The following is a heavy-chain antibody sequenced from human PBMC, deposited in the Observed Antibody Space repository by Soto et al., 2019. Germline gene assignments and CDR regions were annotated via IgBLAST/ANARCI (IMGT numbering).Heavy chain of an antibody. CDR1: EFTFSNYG. Sequence: GGSLRLSCAASEFTFSNYGMHWVRQAPGKGLEWVAVIWYDGSNKYYADSVKGRFTISRDNSKNTLYLQMNSLRAEDTAVYYCASLGYCSSTSCYAGYYYYMDVWGKGTTVTVSS. CDR3: ASLGYCSSTSCYAGYYYYMDV. V-gene: IGHV3-33*08. J-gene: IGHJ6*03. CDR2: IWYDGSNK. D-gene: IGHD2-2*01.